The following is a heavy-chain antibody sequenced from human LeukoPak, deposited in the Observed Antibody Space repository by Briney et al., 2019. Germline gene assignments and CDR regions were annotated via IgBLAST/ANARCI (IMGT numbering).Heavy chain of an antibody. D-gene: IGHD6-6*01. Sequence: ASVKVSCKASGYTFTSYDINWVRQATGQGLEWMGWMNPNSGNTGYAQKFQGRVTMTRNTSISTAYIELSSLRSEDTAVYYCARGGTIAARGGNWFDPWGQGTLVTVSS. V-gene: IGHV1-8*01. CDR3: ARGGTIAARGGNWFDP. CDR1: GYTFTSYD. CDR2: MNPNSGNT. J-gene: IGHJ5*02.